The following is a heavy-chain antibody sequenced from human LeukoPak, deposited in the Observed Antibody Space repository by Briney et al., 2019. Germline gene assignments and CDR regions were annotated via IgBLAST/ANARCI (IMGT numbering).Heavy chain of an antibody. CDR2: ISSSSSTI. CDR3: ARGSYSGGWYGSSEYFQH. Sequence: PGGSLRLSCAASGFTFSSYSMNWVRQAPGKGLEWVSYISSSSSTIYYADSVKGRFTISRDNAKNSLYLQMNSLRVEDTAVYYCARGSYSGGWYGSSEYFQHWGQGTLVTVSS. V-gene: IGHV3-48*01. J-gene: IGHJ1*01. D-gene: IGHD6-19*01. CDR1: GFTFSSYS.